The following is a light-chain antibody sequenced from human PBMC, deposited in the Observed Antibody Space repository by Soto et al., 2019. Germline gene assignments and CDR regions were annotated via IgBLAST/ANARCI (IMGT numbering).Light chain of an antibody. J-gene: IGLJ1*01. Sequence: QSVLTQPASVSGSPGQSISISCTGTSSDVGGYNYVSWYQQHPGKAPKLMIYDVSNRPSGVSNRFSGSKSANTASLTISGLQAEDEADYYCCSYAGSYTYVFGTGTKVTVL. CDR1: SSDVGGYNY. CDR2: DVS. CDR3: CSYAGSYTYV. V-gene: IGLV2-14*01.